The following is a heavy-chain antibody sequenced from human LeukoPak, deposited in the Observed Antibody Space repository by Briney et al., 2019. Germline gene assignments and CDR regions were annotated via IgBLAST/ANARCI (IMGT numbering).Heavy chain of an antibody. J-gene: IGHJ1*01. Sequence: GGSLRLSCAASGFTFSAYGMHWVRQAPGKGLEWVAAAWYDGSKGYYADSVKGRFAISRDNSKDTLDLQMNSLRAEDTAVYYCARVREKLKWYFYYWGQGPWSPSPQ. CDR3: ARVREKLKWYFYY. CDR2: AWYDGSKG. V-gene: IGHV3-33*01. CDR1: GFTFSAYG. D-gene: IGHD3-10*01.